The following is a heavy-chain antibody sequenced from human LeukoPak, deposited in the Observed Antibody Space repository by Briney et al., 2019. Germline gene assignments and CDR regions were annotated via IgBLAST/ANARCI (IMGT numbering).Heavy chain of an antibody. CDR2: ISWNSGSI. V-gene: IGHV3-9*01. Sequence: PGGSLRLSCAASGFTFDDYAMHWVRQAPGKGLEWVSGISWNSGSIGYADSVKGRFTISRDNAKNSLYLQMNSLRAEDTALYYCAKGSKGYYGSAKNWFDPWGQGTLVTVSS. CDR1: GFTFDDYA. J-gene: IGHJ5*02. D-gene: IGHD3-10*01. CDR3: AKGSKGYYGSAKNWFDP.